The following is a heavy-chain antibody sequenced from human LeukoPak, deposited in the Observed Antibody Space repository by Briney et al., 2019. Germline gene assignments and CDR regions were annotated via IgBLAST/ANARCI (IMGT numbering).Heavy chain of an antibody. CDR1: GGTFSSYA. V-gene: IGHV1-69*13. D-gene: IGHD5-12*01. Sequence: SVKVPCKASGGTFSSYAISWVRQAPGQGLEWMGGIIPIFGTANYAQKFQGRVTITADESTSTAYMELSSLRSEDTAVYYCARGHSGYEWFDPWGQGTLVTVSS. J-gene: IGHJ5*02. CDR3: ARGHSGYEWFDP. CDR2: IIPIFGTA.